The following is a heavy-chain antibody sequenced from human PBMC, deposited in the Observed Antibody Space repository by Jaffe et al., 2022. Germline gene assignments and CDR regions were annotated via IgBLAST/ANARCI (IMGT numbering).Heavy chain of an antibody. CDR2: IYHSGST. V-gene: IGHV4-4*02. J-gene: IGHJ5*02. Sequence: QVQLQESGPGLVKPSGTLSLTCAVSGGSISSSNWWSWVRQPPGKGLEWIGEIYHSGSTNYNPSLKSRVTISVDKSKNQFSLKLSSVTAADTAVYYCARETDSSGWSPRHFYWFDPWGQGTLVTVSS. D-gene: IGHD6-19*01. CDR1: GGSISSSNW. CDR3: ARETDSSGWSPRHFYWFDP.